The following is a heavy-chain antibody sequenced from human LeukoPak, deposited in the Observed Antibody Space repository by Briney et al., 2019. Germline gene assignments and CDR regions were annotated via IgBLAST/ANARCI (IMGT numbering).Heavy chain of an antibody. CDR2: ISSSSSYI. CDR3: ARYNRENDAFDI. J-gene: IGHJ3*02. D-gene: IGHD5-24*01. V-gene: IGHV3-21*01. Sequence: PGGSLRLSCAASGFTFSSYSMNWVRQAPGKGLEWVSSISSSSSYIYYADSVKGRFTISRDNAKNSLYLQMNSLRAEDTAVYYCARYNRENDAFDIWGQGTMVTVSS. CDR1: GFTFSSYS.